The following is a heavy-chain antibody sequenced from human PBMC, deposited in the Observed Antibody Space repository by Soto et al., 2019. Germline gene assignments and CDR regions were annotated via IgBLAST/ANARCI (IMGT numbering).Heavy chain of an antibody. J-gene: IGHJ2*01. CDR2: ISSSGSTI. D-gene: IGHD3-3*01. CDR1: GFTFSDYY. Sequence: QVQLVESGGGLVKPGGSLRLSCAASGFTFSDYYMSWIRQAPGKGLEWVSYISSSGSTIYYADSVKGRFTISRDNAKNSLYLKLNTLRAEDPAVYSCARAVIIADCYCDLWGRGTLVTVSS. CDR3: ARAVIIADCYCDL. V-gene: IGHV3-11*01.